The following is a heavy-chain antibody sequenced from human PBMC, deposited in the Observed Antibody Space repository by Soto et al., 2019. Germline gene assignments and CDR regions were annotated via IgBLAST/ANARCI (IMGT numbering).Heavy chain of an antibody. CDR1: GCTVSSYA. J-gene: IGHJ4*02. Sequence: SVKVSCKASGCTVSSYAISCVRQAPGQGLEWMGGIIPIFGTANYAQKFQGRVTITADESTSTAYMELSSLRSEDTAVYYCARGPVVGATSRFDYWGQGTLVTVSS. CDR3: ARGPVVGATSRFDY. D-gene: IGHD1-26*01. V-gene: IGHV1-69*13. CDR2: IIPIFGTA.